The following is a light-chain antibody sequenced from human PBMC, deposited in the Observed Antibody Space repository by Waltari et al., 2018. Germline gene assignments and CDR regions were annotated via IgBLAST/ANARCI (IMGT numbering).Light chain of an antibody. CDR3: QQSYSYPYT. CDR2: AAS. V-gene: IGKV1-8*01. CDR1: QGISSY. Sequence: AIRMTQSPSSLSASTGDRVTITCRASQGISSYLAWYQQKPGKAPKLLIYAASTMQSGVPSRFSGNGTGTDFTLTISCLQSEDFATYYCQQSYSYPYTFGQGTKLEIK. J-gene: IGKJ2*01.